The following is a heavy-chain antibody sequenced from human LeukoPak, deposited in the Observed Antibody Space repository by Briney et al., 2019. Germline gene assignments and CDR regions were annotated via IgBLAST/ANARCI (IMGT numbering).Heavy chain of an antibody. CDR1: GFTFSSYA. J-gene: IGHJ4*02. Sequence: PGGSLRLSCAASGFTFSSYAMSWVRQAPGKGLEWVSAISGSGGSTYYADSVKGRFTISRDNSKNTLYLQMNILRAEDTAVYYCAKHAPTTTAGGYHPLDYWAPGTLGTVSS. CDR2: ISGSGGST. V-gene: IGHV3-23*01. D-gene: IGHD6-13*01. CDR3: AKHAPTTTAGGYHPLDY.